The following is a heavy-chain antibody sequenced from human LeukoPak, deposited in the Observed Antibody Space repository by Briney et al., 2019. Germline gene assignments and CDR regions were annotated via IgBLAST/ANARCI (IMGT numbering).Heavy chain of an antibody. D-gene: IGHD3-10*01. CDR3: AKSRITMVRGVFAPSDY. Sequence: GGSLRLSCAASGFTFSSYSMNWVRQAPGKGLEWVSYISSRSATIYYADSVKGRFTISRDNSKNTLYLQMNSLRAEDTAVYYCAKSRITMVRGVFAPSDYWGQGTLVTVSS. V-gene: IGHV3-48*01. J-gene: IGHJ4*02. CDR2: ISSRSATI. CDR1: GFTFSSYS.